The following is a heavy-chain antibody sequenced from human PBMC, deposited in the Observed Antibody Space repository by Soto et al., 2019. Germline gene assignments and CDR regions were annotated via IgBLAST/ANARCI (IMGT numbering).Heavy chain of an antibody. CDR2: IYYSGST. J-gene: IGHJ4*02. CDR3: ASPDGYSSSSFDY. D-gene: IGHD6-13*01. CDR1: GGSISSYY. Sequence: SETLSLTCTVSGGSISSYYWSWIRQPPGKGLEWIGYIYYSGSTNYNPSLKSRVTISVDTSKNQFSLKLSSVTAADTAVYYCASPDGYSSSSFDYWGQGTLVTVSS. V-gene: IGHV4-59*08.